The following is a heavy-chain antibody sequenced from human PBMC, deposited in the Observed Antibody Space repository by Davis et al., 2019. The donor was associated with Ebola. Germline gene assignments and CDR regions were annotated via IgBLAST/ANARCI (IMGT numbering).Heavy chain of an antibody. J-gene: IGHJ6*03. Sequence: SLKISCAASGFTFSSYAMSWVRQAPGKGLEWVSVIYSGGGTYYTDSVKGRFTISRDNSKNTLYFQMKNLRAEDTAVYYCASTGYNFWTRYYYYTDVWGKGTTVTVSS. D-gene: IGHD3-3*01. CDR1: GFTFSSYA. CDR2: IYSGGGT. CDR3: ASTGYNFWTRYYYYTDV. V-gene: IGHV3-23*01.